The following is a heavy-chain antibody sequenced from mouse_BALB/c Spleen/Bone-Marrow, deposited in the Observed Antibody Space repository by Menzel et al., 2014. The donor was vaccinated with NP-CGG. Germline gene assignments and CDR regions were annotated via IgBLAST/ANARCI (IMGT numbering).Heavy chain of an antibody. J-gene: IGHJ1*01. V-gene: IGHV1-9*01. Sequence: VMLVESGAELMKPGASVEISCKATGYTFSSYWIEWVKQRPGHGLEWIGEILPGSGSTNYNEKFKGKATFTADTSSNTAYMQLSSLTSEDSAVYYCAREDGLWYFDVWGAGTTVTVSS. CDR2: ILPGSGST. CDR3: AREDGLWYFDV. CDR1: GYTFSSYW. D-gene: IGHD1-1*01.